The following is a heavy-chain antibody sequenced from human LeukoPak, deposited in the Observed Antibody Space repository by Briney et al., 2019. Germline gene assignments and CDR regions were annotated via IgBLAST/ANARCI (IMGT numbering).Heavy chain of an antibody. CDR3: ARMTEDSSGLFEY. CDR1: GFSLSTSGMR. CDR2: IDWDEDK. Sequence: SGPALVKPTQTLTLTCTFSGFSLSTSGMRVNWIRQPPGKALEWLARIDWDEDKFYSTSLKTRLTISKDTSKNQVVLTVTNMDPVDTATYYCARMTEDSSGLFEYWGQGTLVTVSS. V-gene: IGHV2-70*04. J-gene: IGHJ4*02. D-gene: IGHD3-22*01.